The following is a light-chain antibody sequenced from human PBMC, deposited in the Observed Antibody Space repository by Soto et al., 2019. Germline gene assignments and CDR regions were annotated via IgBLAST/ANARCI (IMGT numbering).Light chain of an antibody. Sequence: QSVLTQPASVSGSPGQSITISCTGTSSDFGNYNLVSWYQQHPGKVPKLILFEVNKRPSGVSGRFSGSKSAFTASLTISGLQAEDEAHYYCSSYTTSYFYVFGPGTKLTVL. V-gene: IGLV2-14*02. J-gene: IGLJ1*01. CDR2: EVN. CDR3: SSYTTSYFYV. CDR1: SSDFGNYNL.